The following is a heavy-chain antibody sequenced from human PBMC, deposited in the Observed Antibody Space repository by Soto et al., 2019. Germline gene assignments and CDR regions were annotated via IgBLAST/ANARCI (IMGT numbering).Heavy chain of an antibody. V-gene: IGHV4-59*08. CDR3: ARRYGDCFDY. J-gene: IGHJ4*02. D-gene: IGHD4-17*01. CDR1: GGSISRYY. Sequence: PSETLSLICTVSGGSISRYYWSWIRQPPGKGLEWIGYIYYSGSTNYNPSLKSRVTISVDTSKNQFSLKLSSVTAADTAVYYCARRYGDCFDYWGQGTLVTVSS. CDR2: IYYSGST.